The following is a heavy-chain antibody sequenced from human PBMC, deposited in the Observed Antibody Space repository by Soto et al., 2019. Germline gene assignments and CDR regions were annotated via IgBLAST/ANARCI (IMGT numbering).Heavy chain of an antibody. CDR3: VSAHRRTYYYDSSGYFNFDY. CDR2: ISSSSSTI. Sequence: EVQLVESGGGLVQPGGSLRLSCAASGFTFSSYSMNWVRQAPGKGLEWVSYISSSSSTIYYADSVKGRFTISRDNAKNSLYLQMNSLRDEDTAVYYCVSAHRRTYYYDSSGYFNFDYWGQGTLVTVSS. D-gene: IGHD3-22*01. CDR1: GFTFSSYS. J-gene: IGHJ4*02. V-gene: IGHV3-48*02.